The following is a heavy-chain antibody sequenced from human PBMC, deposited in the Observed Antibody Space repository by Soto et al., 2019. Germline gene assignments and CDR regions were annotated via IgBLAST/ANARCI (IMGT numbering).Heavy chain of an antibody. Sequence: TSETLSLTCTVSGGSISTSSYYWGSIRQNPGKRLDWIGRIYYSGSTYYNPSLKRRGIRTVDTFKNQFPLNLSSVTAADTDVYYRACRGATGESRLFDCRGQGARVTGSS. J-gene: IGHJ4*02. CDR2: IYYSGST. CDR3: ACRGATGESRLFDC. D-gene: IGHD3-16*01. V-gene: IGHV4-39*01. CDR1: GGSISTSSYY.